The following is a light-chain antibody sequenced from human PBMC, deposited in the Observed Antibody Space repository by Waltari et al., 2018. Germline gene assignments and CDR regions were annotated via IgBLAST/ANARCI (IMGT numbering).Light chain of an antibody. J-gene: IGLJ2*01. CDR1: QLGDKY. CDR3: QAWDSRTAGV. Sequence: SYELTQPPSVSVSPGQTASITCSGDQLGDKYACWYQQKPGQSPVLVIYQDNKRPSGIPERCAGSNSGNTATLTISGTQAMDEADYYWQAWDSRTAGVFGGGTKLTVL. V-gene: IGLV3-1*01. CDR2: QDN.